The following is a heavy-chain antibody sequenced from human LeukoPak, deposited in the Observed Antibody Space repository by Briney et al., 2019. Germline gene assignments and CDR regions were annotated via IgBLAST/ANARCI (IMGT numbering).Heavy chain of an antibody. CDR3: ARDLNLGATDY. Sequence: PSQTLSLTCTVSGGSISSGGYYWSWIRQPPGKGLEWIGYIYHSGSTYYNPSLKSRVTISVDRSKNQFSLKLSSVTAADTAVYYCARDLNLGATDYWGRGTLVTVSS. CDR1: GGSISSGGYY. D-gene: IGHD1-26*01. V-gene: IGHV4-30-2*01. CDR2: IYHSGST. J-gene: IGHJ4*02.